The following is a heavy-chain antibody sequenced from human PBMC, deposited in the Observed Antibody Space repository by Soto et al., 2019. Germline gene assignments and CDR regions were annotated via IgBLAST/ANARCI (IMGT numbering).Heavy chain of an antibody. V-gene: IGHV1-2*04. CDR2: INPNSGGT. D-gene: IGHD5-18*01. J-gene: IGHJ6*02. Sequence: ASVKVSCKASGYTFTGYYMHWVRQAPGQGLEWMGWINPNSGGTNYAQKFQGWVTMTRDTSISTAYMELSRLRSDDTAVYYCARVCGNRYGKSYVMDFCGQGTKVT. CDR1: GYTFTGYY. CDR3: ARVCGNRYGKSYVMDF.